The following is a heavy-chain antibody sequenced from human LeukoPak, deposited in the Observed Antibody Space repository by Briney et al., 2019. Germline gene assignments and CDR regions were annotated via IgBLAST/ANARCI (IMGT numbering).Heavy chain of an antibody. CDR2: ISAGGDST. CDR1: GFTFSSYG. Sequence: PGGSLRLSCATSGFTFSSYGMSWVRQAPGKGLEWISAISAGGDSTYYADSVRGRFTISKDESKTTLFLQMNSLRAEDTAIYYCAAPPRAGARPPYEYWGHGAQVTVSS. V-gene: IGHV3-23*01. D-gene: IGHD6-6*01. J-gene: IGHJ4*01. CDR3: AAPPRAGARPPYEY.